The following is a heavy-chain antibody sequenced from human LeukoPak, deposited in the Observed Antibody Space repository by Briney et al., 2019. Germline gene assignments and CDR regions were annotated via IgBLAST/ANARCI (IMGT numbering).Heavy chain of an antibody. CDR3: AISPGSSGLFDP. CDR2: IIPIFGTA. D-gene: IGHD6-19*01. Sequence: SVKVSCKASGGTFSSYAISWVRQAPGQGFEWMGGIIPIFGTANYAQKFQGRVTITADESTSTAYMELSSLRSEDTAVYYCAISPGSSGLFDPWGQGTLVTVSS. CDR1: GGTFSSYA. V-gene: IGHV1-69*13. J-gene: IGHJ5*02.